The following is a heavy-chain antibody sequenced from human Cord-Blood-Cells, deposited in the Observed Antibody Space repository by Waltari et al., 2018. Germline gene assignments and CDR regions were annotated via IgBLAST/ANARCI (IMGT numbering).Heavy chain of an antibody. CDR2: IIPIFGTA. CDR1: GGTFSSYA. J-gene: IGHJ3*02. CDR3: ARDTAYCGGDCYSAFDI. V-gene: IGHV1-69*01. Sequence: QVQLVQSGAEVKKPGSSVKVSCKASGGTFSSYAISWVRQAPGTGLEWMGGIIPIFGTANYAQKFQGRVTITADESTSTAYMELSSLRSEDTAVYYCARDTAYCGGDCYSAFDIWGQGTMVTVSS. D-gene: IGHD2-21*02.